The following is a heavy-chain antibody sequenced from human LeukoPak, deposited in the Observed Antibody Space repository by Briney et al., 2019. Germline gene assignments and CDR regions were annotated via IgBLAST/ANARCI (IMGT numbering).Heavy chain of an antibody. D-gene: IGHD1-26*01. CDR3: AKDYEPLVGVHRWGDWFDP. CDR2: ISGTGGST. Sequence: GGSLRLSCAASGFTFSTYAMTWVRQAPGKGLEWVSLISGTGGSTYYADSVKGRFTISRDNSKNTLYLQMNSLGAEDTAVYYCAKDYEPLVGVHRWGDWFDPWGQGTLVTVSS. J-gene: IGHJ5*02. V-gene: IGHV3-23*01. CDR1: GFTFSTYA.